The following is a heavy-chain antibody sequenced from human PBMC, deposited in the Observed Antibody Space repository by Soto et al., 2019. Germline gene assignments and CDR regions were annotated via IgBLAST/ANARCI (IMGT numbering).Heavy chain of an antibody. CDR2: ISYDGSNK. Sequence: QVHLVQSGGGVVQPGRSLRLSSAASGFAFNTYSMHWVREAPGRGLEWVAVISYDGSNKFYADSVKGRFTISRDNSKNTLYLEMNSLRGEDTAVYYCAKVSPMGYFFGFWGQGTLVTVSS. V-gene: IGHV3-30-3*01. J-gene: IGHJ4*02. CDR1: GFAFNTYS. CDR3: AKVSPMGYFFGF.